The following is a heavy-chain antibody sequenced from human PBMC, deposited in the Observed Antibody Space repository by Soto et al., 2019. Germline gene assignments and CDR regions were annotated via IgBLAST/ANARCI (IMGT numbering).Heavy chain of an antibody. D-gene: IGHD6-19*01. J-gene: IGHJ4*02. V-gene: IGHV4-39*01. Sequence: PSETLSLTCTVCGGSISSSSYYWGWIRQPPGRGLEWIGSIYYIGSTYYNPSLKSRVTISVDTSKNQFSLKLSSVTAADTAVYYCATIAVAGTDIDYLGQRTLVTVCS. CDR2: IYYIGST. CDR1: GGSISSSSYY. CDR3: ATIAVAGTDIDY.